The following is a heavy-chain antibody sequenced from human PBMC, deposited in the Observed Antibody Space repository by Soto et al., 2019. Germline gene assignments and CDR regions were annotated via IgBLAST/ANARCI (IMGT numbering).Heavy chain of an antibody. V-gene: IGHV1-69*01. D-gene: IGHD5-12*01. Sequence: QVQLVQSGAEVKKPGSSVKVSCKASGGTFSSYAISWVRQAPGQGLEWMGGIIPIFGTANYAQKFQGRVTITADESTSTAYMELSSLRSEDTAVYYCAKGAESGYDPRGYYFDYWGQGTLVTVSS. CDR1: GGTFSSYA. CDR3: AKGAESGYDPRGYYFDY. J-gene: IGHJ4*02. CDR2: IIPIFGTA.